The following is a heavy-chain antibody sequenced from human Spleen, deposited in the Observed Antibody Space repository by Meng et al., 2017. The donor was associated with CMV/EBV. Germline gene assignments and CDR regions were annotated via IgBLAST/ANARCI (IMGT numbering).Heavy chain of an antibody. CDR3: ARGENSYSGSEYFHY. Sequence: SGYVFTSYGSTWVRQAPGQGLEWMGWISVDNGNTNYAQKFQGRVAMTTDTSTNTAYLELRSLRSDDTAVYYCARGENSYSGSEYFHYWGQGSLVTVSS. CDR2: ISVDNGNT. J-gene: IGHJ1*01. D-gene: IGHD2-21*02. CDR1: GYVFTSYG. V-gene: IGHV1-18*01.